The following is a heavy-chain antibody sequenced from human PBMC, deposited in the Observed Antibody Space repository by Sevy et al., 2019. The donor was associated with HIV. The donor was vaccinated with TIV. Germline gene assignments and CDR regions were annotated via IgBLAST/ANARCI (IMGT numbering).Heavy chain of an antibody. CDR3: ARGGVSSSWRGYYYGMDV. Sequence: ASVKVSCKASGGTFSSYAISWVRQAPGQGLEWMGGIIPIFGTANYAQKFQGRVTITAAESTSTAYMELSSLRSEDTAVYYCARGGVSSSWRGYYYGMDVWGQGTTVTVSS. J-gene: IGHJ6*02. CDR1: GGTFSSYA. D-gene: IGHD6-13*01. V-gene: IGHV1-69*13. CDR2: IIPIFGTA.